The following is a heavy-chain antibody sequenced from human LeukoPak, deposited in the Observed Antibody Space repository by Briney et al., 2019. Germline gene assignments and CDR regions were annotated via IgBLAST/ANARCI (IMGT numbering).Heavy chain of an antibody. CDR1: GFIFSSYW. CDR3: ARGLVVVVAATHYYYYGMDV. J-gene: IGHJ6*04. D-gene: IGHD2-15*01. V-gene: IGHV4-34*01. CDR2: INHSGST. Sequence: PGGSLRLSCAASGFIFSSYWMSWIRQPPGKGLEWIGEINHSGSTNYNPSLKSRVTISVDTSKNQFSLKLSSVTAADTAVYYCARGLVVVVAATHYYYYGMDVWGKGTTVTVSS.